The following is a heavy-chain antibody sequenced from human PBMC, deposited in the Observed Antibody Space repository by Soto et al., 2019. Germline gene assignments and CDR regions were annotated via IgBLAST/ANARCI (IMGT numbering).Heavy chain of an antibody. D-gene: IGHD3-10*01. CDR1: GGSISSYY. V-gene: IGHV4-59*01. CDR3: ARHSGSGLDY. J-gene: IGHJ4*02. CDR2: IYYSGST. Sequence: QVQLQESGPGLVKPSETLSLTCTVSGGSISSYYWSWIRQPPGKGLEWIGYIYYSGSTNYNPSLKSRVTLSVDTSKNQFSLKLSSVTAADTAVYYCARHSGSGLDYWGQGTLVTVSS.